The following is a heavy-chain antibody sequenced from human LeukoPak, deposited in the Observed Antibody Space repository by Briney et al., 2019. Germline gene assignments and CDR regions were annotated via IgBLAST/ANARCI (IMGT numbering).Heavy chain of an antibody. J-gene: IGHJ4*02. CDR2: IHYSGIT. Sequence: PSETLSLTCTVSGASISSHYWSWIRQPPGRGLEWIGYIHYSGITSYDPSLKSRVTMSIDTSKSQFSLNLTSVTAADTAVYYCARGRYFDWLFDYWGQGTLVTVSS. CDR1: GASISSHY. D-gene: IGHD3-9*01. CDR3: ARGRYFDWLFDY. V-gene: IGHV4-59*11.